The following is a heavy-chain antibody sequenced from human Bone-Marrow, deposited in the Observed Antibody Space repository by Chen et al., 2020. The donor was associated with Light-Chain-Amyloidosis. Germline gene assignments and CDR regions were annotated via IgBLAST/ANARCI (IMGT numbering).Heavy chain of an antibody. CDR3: ARRRDGYNFDY. CDR2: IYPDDSDA. D-gene: IGHD5-12*01. J-gene: IGHJ4*02. Sequence: EVQLEQSGPEVKKPGEALKISCKGYGYTFPNYWTGWVRQMPGKGLEWMGVIYPDDSDARYSPSFEGQFTISADKSITTAYLQWRSLKASDTAMYYCARRRDGYNFDYWGQGTLVTVSS. CDR1: GYTFPNYW. V-gene: IGHV5-51*01.